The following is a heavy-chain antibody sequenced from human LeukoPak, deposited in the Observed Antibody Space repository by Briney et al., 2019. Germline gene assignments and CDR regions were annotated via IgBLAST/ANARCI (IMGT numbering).Heavy chain of an antibody. J-gene: IGHJ4*02. CDR3: AKDLVSVAGLFDY. Sequence: GSLRLSCAASGFIFSSYAMSRVRQAPGKGLEWVSGISGSGGSTYYADSVKGRFTISRDNSKNTLYLQMNSLRAEDTAVYYCAKDLVSVAGLFDYWGQGTLVTVSS. CDR1: GFIFSSYA. D-gene: IGHD6-19*01. CDR2: ISGSGGST. V-gene: IGHV3-23*01.